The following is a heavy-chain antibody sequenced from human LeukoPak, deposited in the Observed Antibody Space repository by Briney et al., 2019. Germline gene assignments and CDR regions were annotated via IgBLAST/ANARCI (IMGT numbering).Heavy chain of an antibody. D-gene: IGHD5-24*01. Sequence: SVKVSCKASGGTFSSYAISWVRQAPGQGLEWMGGIIPIFGTANYAQKFQGRVTITADESTSTAYMELSSLRSEDAAVYYCARKSRDGYPTGYWGQGTLVTVSS. J-gene: IGHJ4*02. CDR3: ARKSRDGYPTGY. CDR2: IIPIFGTA. V-gene: IGHV1-69*01. CDR1: GGTFSSYA.